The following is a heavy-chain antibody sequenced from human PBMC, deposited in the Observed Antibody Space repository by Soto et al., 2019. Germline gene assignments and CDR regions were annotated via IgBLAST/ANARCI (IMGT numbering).Heavy chain of an antibody. CDR3: AKGSSSVYYYYYGMDV. CDR2: ISFDGSNK. J-gene: IGHJ6*02. Sequence: QVQLVESGGGVVQPGRSLRLSCAASGFNFKSYGMHWVRQAPGKGLEWVAVISFDGSNKYYADSVKGRFTISRDNSKNTLYLQVNSLSPEDTAVYYCAKGSSSVYYYYYGMDVWGQGTTVTVSS. V-gene: IGHV3-30*18. D-gene: IGHD6-6*01. CDR1: GFNFKSYG.